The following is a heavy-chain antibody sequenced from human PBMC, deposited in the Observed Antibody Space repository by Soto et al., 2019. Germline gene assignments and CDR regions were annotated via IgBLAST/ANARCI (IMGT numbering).Heavy chain of an antibody. J-gene: IGHJ6*02. D-gene: IGHD3-9*01. V-gene: IGHV1-3*01. Sequence: ASVKVSCKASGYTFTSYAMHWVRQAPGQRPEWMGWINAGNGNTKYSQKFQGRVTITRDTSASTAYMELSSLRSEDTAVYYCARDRYYDILTGYEYYYYYYGMDVWGQGTTVTVSS. CDR1: GYTFTSYA. CDR3: ARDRYYDILTGYEYYYYYYGMDV. CDR2: INAGNGNT.